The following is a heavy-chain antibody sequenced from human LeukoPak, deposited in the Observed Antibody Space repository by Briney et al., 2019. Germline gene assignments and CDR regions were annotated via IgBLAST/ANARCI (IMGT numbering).Heavy chain of an antibody. CDR1: GFTFDDYA. D-gene: IGHD7-27*01. CDR2: ISWNSGSI. Sequence: GGSLRLSCAASGFTFDDYAMHWVRQAPGKGLEWVSGISWNSGSIGYADSVKGRFTISRDNAKNSLYLQMNSLRAEDTALYYCAHLGPDAFDIWGQGTMVTVSS. V-gene: IGHV3-9*01. J-gene: IGHJ3*02. CDR3: AHLGPDAFDI.